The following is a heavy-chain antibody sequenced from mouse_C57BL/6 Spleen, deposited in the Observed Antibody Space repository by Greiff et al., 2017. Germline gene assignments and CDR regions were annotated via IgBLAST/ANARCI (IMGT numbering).Heavy chain of an antibody. J-gene: IGHJ2*01. Sequence: EVQGVESGGDLVKPGGSLKLSCAASGFTFSSYGMSWVRQTPDKRLEWVATISSGGSYTYYPDSVKGRFTISRDNAKNTLYLQMSSLKSEDTAMYYCARQLQDYFDYWGQGTTLTVSS. D-gene: IGHD1-1*01. CDR3: ARQLQDYFDY. CDR1: GFTFSSYG. V-gene: IGHV5-6*01. CDR2: ISSGGSYT.